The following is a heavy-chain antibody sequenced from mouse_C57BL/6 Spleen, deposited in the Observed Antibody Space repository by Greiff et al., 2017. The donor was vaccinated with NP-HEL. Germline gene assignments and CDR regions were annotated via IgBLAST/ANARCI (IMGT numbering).Heavy chain of an antibody. CDR1: GYSFTGYY. V-gene: IGHV1-42*01. Sequence: EVKLQQSGPELVKPGASVKISCKASGYSFTGYYMNWVKQSPEKSLEWIGEINPSTGGTTYNQKFKAKATLTVDKSSSTAYMQLKSLTSEDSAVYYCARSHYYGSSSFFDYWGQGTTLTVSS. CDR3: ARSHYYGSSSFFDY. CDR2: INPSTGGT. D-gene: IGHD1-1*01. J-gene: IGHJ2*01.